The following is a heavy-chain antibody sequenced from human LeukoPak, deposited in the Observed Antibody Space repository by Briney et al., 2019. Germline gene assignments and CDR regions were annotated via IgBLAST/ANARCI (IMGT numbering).Heavy chain of an antibody. CDR2: ISYDGNNK. J-gene: IGHJ4*02. Sequence: GGSLRLSCAAFGFTFSTYALHWVRQAPGTGLEWVAVISYDGNNKYYADSVKGRFTISRDNSKNTLYLQMDSLRAEDTAVYYCARDASRGYSYGYYFDYWGQGTLVTVSS. D-gene: IGHD5-18*01. CDR1: GFTFSTYA. V-gene: IGHV3-30-3*01. CDR3: ARDASRGYSYGYYFDY.